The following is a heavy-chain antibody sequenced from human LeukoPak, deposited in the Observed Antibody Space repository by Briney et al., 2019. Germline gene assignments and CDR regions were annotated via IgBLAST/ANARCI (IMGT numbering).Heavy chain of an antibody. CDR1: GDSVSSNSAA. J-gene: IGHJ4*02. CDR2: TYYRSKWST. Sequence: SQTLSLTCAISGDSVSSNSAAWNWIRQSPSRGLEWLGRTYYRSKWSTDYAVSVKSLITVDPDTSKNQFSLQLNSVTPEDTAVYYCARLENWAFDFWGQGTLITVSS. D-gene: IGHD7-27*01. V-gene: IGHV6-1*01. CDR3: ARLENWAFDF.